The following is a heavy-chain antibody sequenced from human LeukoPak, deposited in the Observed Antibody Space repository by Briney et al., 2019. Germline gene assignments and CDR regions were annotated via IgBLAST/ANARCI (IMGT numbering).Heavy chain of an antibody. Sequence: ASVKVSCKASGYTFTGYYMHWVRQAPGQGLEWMGWINPNSGGTNYAQKFQGRVTMTRDTSISTAYMELSRLRSDDTAVYYCARIDYGGNQGVAVDYWGQGTLVTVSS. J-gene: IGHJ4*02. CDR2: INPNSGGT. V-gene: IGHV1-2*02. CDR3: ARIDYGGNQGVAVDY. CDR1: GYTFTGYY. D-gene: IGHD4-23*01.